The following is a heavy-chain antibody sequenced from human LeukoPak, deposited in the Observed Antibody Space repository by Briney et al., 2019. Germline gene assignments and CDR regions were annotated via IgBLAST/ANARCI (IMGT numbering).Heavy chain of an antibody. CDR2: INHSGST. D-gene: IGHD3-22*01. V-gene: IGHV4-34*01. CDR1: GGSFSGYY. CDR3: ARSPYYYDSSGYPIDY. J-gene: IGHJ4*02. Sequence: PSETLSLTCAVYGGSFSGYYWSWIRQPPGKGLKWIGEINHSGSTNYNPSLKSRVTISVDTSKNQFSLKLSSVTAADTAVYYCARSPYYYDSSGYPIDYWGQGTLVTVSS.